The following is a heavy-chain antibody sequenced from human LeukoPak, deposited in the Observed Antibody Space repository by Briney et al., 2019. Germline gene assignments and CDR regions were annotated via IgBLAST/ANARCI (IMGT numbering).Heavy chain of an antibody. V-gene: IGHV4-59*11. CDR1: ADSFSSHY. CDR2: ISYIGST. D-gene: IGHD4-17*01. J-gene: IGHJ3*02. CDR3: ARDLVTVTKGFDI. Sequence: SETLSLTCAVSADSFSSHYWTWIRQPPGKGLEWIGYISYIGSTNYNPSLKSRVTISIDTSKNQFSLKMSSVTAADTAVYYCARDLVTVTKGFDIWGQGTMVSISS.